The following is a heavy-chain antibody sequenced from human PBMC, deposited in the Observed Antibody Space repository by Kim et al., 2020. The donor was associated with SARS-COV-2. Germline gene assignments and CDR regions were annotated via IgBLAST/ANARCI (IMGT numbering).Heavy chain of an antibody. J-gene: IGHJ5*02. Sequence: GGSLRLSCAASGFTFSDYYMSWIRQAPGKGLEWVSYISSSGSTIYYADSVKGRFTISRDNAKNSLYLQMNSLRAEDTAVYYCARTMVRENDNWFDPWGQGTLVTVSS. CDR3: ARTMVRENDNWFDP. V-gene: IGHV3-11*01. D-gene: IGHD3-10*01. CDR2: ISSSGSTI. CDR1: GFTFSDYY.